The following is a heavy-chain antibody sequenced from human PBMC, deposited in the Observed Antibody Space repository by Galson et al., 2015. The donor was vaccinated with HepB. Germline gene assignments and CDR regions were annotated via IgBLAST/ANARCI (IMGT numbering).Heavy chain of an antibody. Sequence: SLRLSCAASGFTFSNYNMNWVRQAPGKGLEWVSYIRSSGDTIYYADSVKGRFTISSDNAKNSLYLQMNSLRPEDTAVYYCARGLYCSDTTCYKGHVGSFDYWGLGTLVTVSS. CDR3: ARGLYCSDTTCYKGHVGSFDY. J-gene: IGHJ4*02. D-gene: IGHD2-2*01. V-gene: IGHV3-48*01. CDR1: GFTFSNYN. CDR2: IRSSGDTI.